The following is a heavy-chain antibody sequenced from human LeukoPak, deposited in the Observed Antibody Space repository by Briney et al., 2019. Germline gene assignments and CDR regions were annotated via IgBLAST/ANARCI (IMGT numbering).Heavy chain of an antibody. CDR3: ARQRQQQLYAFDI. CDR1: GYNFTSHW. CDR2: IYPGDSDS. D-gene: IGHD6-13*01. J-gene: IGHJ3*02. V-gene: IGHV5-51*01. Sequence: GESLKISCKGSGYNFTSHWIGWVRQMPGKGLEWMGIIYPGDSDSRQSPSLQGQVTISADKSISTAYLQWSSLKASDTAMYYCARQRQQQLYAFDIWGQGTMVTVSS.